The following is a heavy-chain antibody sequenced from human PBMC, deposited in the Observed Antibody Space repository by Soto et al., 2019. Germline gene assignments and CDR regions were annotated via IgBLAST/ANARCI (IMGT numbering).Heavy chain of an antibody. CDR1: GGSISRNDYY. J-gene: IGHJ4*02. CDR2: IHYTGSA. V-gene: IGHV4-39*01. D-gene: IGHD3-10*01. Sequence: QLQLQESGPGLVKPSETLSLTCSVSGGSISRNDYYWAWIRQPPGKGLEWIGTIHYTGSAYHNPSLVGRVTMSADTSKNQFSLKVSSVIATDTAVYCCASMRNYMGAGCFPDFWGQGTPVTVSS. CDR3: ASMRNYMGAGCFPDF.